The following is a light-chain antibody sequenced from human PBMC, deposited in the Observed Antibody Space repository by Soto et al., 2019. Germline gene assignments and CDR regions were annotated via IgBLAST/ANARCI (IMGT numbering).Light chain of an antibody. J-gene: IGKJ5*01. CDR2: GAS. CDR3: QQYNNWPLA. Sequence: EIVMTQSPDTLSVSPGERATLSCRASQSISSNLAWYQQKPGQAPRLLIYGASTRATGTPARFSGSGSGTDFTLTISSLQSEDFAFYYCQQYNNWPLAFGQGTRLEIK. CDR1: QSISSN. V-gene: IGKV3D-15*01.